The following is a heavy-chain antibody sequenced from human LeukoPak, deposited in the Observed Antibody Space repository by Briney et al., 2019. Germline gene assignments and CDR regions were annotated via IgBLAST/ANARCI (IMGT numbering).Heavy chain of an antibody. CDR2: TYYRSKWYN. D-gene: IGHD6-6*01. V-gene: IGHV6-1*01. CDR3: ARGLWGAYSSSSPTNYYYYGMDV. Sequence: SQTLSLTCAISGDSVSSKSAAWNWIRQSPSRGLEWLGRTYYRSKWYNDYAVSVKSRITINPDTSKNQFSLQLNSVTPEDTAVYYCARGLWGAYSSSSPTNYYYYGMDVWGQGTTVTVSS. J-gene: IGHJ6*02. CDR1: GDSVSSKSAA.